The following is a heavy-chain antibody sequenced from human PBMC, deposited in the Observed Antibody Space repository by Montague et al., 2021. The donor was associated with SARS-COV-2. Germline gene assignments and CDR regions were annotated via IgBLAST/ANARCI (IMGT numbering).Heavy chain of an antibody. D-gene: IGHD3-3*01. CDR3: ARWGEYYDSPYYYYAMDV. V-gene: IGHV4-59*12. Sequence: SETLSLTCTVSGGSISPYHWSWIRQSPGKGLECIGYTSYSGSTDYNPSLKSRVTISIDTSKNQFSLKLSSVTAADTAVYYCARWGEYYDSPYYYYAMDVWGQGTTVTVSS. CDR2: TSYSGST. J-gene: IGHJ6*02. CDR1: GGSISPYH.